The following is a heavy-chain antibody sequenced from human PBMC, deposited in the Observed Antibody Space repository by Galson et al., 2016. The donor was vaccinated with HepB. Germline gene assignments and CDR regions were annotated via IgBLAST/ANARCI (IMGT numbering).Heavy chain of an antibody. V-gene: IGHV1-69*04. CDR1: GDTFSSYA. D-gene: IGHD5-24*01. CDR3: ARQSQMARTVFDY. J-gene: IGHJ4*02. CDR2: IVPMLGIA. Sequence: SVKVSCKASGDTFSSYAISWVRQAPGQGLEWMGRIVPMLGIANYAHNFQDRVTMTADKSTSTAYLELSSLKSEDTAVYYCARQSQMARTVFDYWGQGTLVTVSS.